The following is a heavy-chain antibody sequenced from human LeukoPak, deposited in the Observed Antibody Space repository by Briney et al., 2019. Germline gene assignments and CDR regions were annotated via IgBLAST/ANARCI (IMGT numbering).Heavy chain of an antibody. V-gene: IGHV4-39*01. CDR3: ARRDWIVVVVAATGDAFDI. D-gene: IGHD2-15*01. CDR2: IYYSGST. J-gene: IGHJ3*02. Sequence: SETLSLTCTVSGGSISSSSYYWGWIRQPPGKGLEWIGSIYYSGSTYYNPSLKSRVTISVDTSKNQFSLKLSSMTAADTAVYYCARRDWIVVVVAATGDAFDIWGQGTMVTVSS. CDR1: GGSISSSSYY.